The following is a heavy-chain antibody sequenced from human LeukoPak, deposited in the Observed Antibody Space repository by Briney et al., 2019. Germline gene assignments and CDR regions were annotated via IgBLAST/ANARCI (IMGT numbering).Heavy chain of an antibody. V-gene: IGHV4-34*01. D-gene: IGHD1-7*01. CDR1: GGSFSGYY. Sequence: SETLALTCAVYGGSFSGYYWSWIRQPPGKGLEWIGEINHSGSTNYNPSLKTRVTISVDTSNNQFSLKLSSVTAADTAVYYCARVLGNYVLIFDYWGQGTLVTVSS. CDR3: ARVLGNYVLIFDY. CDR2: INHSGST. J-gene: IGHJ4*02.